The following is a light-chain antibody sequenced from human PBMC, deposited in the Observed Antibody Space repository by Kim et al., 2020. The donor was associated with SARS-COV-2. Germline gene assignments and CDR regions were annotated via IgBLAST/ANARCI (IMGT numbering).Light chain of an antibody. J-gene: IGKJ1*01. CDR1: QSLLHADGHTY. V-gene: IGKV2-30*02. CDR3: MQGTHWPPWT. Sequence: VLTQSPLSLSVALGQPASISCRSSQSLLHADGHTYLNWFQQRPGQSPRRLIYKVFDRDSGVPDRFRGRGSGSDFTLEISRVEAEDAAIYYCMQGTHWPPWTFGQGTKVEIK. CDR2: KVF.